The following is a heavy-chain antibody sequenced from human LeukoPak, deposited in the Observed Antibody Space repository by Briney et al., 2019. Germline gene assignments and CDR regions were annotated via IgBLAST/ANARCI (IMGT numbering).Heavy chain of an antibody. CDR1: GFTFSSYA. Sequence: GGSLRLSCAASGFTFSSYAMSWVRQAPGKGLEWVAVISYDGSNKYYADSVKGRFTISRDNSKNTLYLQMNSLRAEDTAVYYCARGGSFYYYYGMDVWGQGTTVTVSS. J-gene: IGHJ6*02. V-gene: IGHV3-30-3*01. CDR3: ARGGSFYYYYGMDV. D-gene: IGHD1-26*01. CDR2: ISYDGSNK.